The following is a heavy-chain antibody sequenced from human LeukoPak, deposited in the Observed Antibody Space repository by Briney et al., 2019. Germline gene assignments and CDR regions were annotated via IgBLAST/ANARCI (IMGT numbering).Heavy chain of an antibody. CDR3: ARGHVVRGVIPCDAFDI. J-gene: IGHJ3*02. CDR2: INHSGST. V-gene: IGHV4-34*01. D-gene: IGHD3-10*01. Sequence: PSETLSLTCAVYGGSFSGYYRSWIRQPPGKGLEWIGEINHSGSTNYNPSLKSRVTISVDTSKNQFSLKLSSVTAADTAVYYCARGHVVRGVIPCDAFDIWGQGTVVTVSS. CDR1: GGSFSGYY.